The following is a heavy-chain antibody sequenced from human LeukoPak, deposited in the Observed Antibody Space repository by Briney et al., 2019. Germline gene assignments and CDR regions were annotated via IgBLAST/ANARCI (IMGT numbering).Heavy chain of an antibody. Sequence: ASVKVSCKASGYTFTSYDINWVRQATGKAIEWMGWMNPNSGNTGYAQKFQGRVTMTRNTSISTAYMELSSLRSEDTAVYYCARHPPGIAAAGTGFDYWGQGTLVTVSS. CDR1: GYTFTSYD. D-gene: IGHD6-13*01. V-gene: IGHV1-8*01. CDR3: ARHPPGIAAAGTGFDY. J-gene: IGHJ4*02. CDR2: MNPNSGNT.